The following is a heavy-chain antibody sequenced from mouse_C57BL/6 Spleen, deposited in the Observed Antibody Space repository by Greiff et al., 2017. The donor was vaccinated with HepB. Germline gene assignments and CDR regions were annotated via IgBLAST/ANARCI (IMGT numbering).Heavy chain of an antibody. CDR3: ARRGDYADYDAMDY. Sequence: EVKLQESGPELVKPGASVKISCKASGYSFTDYNMNWVKQSNGKSLEWIGVINPNYGTTSYNQKFKGKATLTVDQSSSTAYMQLNSLTSEDSAVYYCARRGDYADYDAMDYWGQGTSVTVSS. J-gene: IGHJ4*01. CDR2: INPNYGTT. D-gene: IGHD2-4*01. V-gene: IGHV1-39*01. CDR1: GYSFTDYN.